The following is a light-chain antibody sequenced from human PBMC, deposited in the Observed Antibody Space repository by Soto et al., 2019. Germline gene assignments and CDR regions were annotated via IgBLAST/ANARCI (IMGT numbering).Light chain of an antibody. CDR2: GAS. V-gene: IGKV3-20*01. J-gene: IGKJ1*01. CDR1: QSVRSTY. Sequence: EIVLTQSPGTLSLSPWERATLACRASQSVRSTYLAWYQQKPGQAPRLLIYGASSRATGIPDRFSGGGSGTDFTLTISRVEPEDFAVYYCQQCGSSPWTFGQGTKVEIK. CDR3: QQCGSSPWT.